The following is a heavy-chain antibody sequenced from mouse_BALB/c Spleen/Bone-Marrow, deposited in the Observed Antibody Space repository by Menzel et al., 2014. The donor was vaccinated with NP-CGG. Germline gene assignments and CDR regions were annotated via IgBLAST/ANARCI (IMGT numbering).Heavy chain of an antibody. Sequence: DLVKPGASVKLSCKASGYTFTSYWISWIKQRPGQGLEWIGRIAPGSGSTYYNEMFRGKAILTVDTSSSTAYIQLSSLSSEDSAVYFCAYYRYDVNYWGQGTTLTVSS. D-gene: IGHD2-14*01. CDR2: IAPGSGST. CDR3: AYYRYDVNY. V-gene: IGHV1S41*01. J-gene: IGHJ2*01. CDR1: GYTFTSYW.